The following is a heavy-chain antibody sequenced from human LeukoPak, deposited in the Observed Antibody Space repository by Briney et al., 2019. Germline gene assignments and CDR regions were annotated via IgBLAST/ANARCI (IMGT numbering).Heavy chain of an antibody. CDR3: AREAVSWGAFDI. V-gene: IGHV4-61*02. J-gene: IGHJ3*02. CDR1: GGSISSGDYY. CDR2: IYTSGST. D-gene: IGHD3-16*01. Sequence: SETLSLTCTGSGGSISSGDYYWSWIRQPAGKGLEWIGRIYTSGSTNYNPSLKSRVTISVDTSKNQFSLKLSSVTAADTAVYYCAREAVSWGAFDIWGQGTMVTVSS.